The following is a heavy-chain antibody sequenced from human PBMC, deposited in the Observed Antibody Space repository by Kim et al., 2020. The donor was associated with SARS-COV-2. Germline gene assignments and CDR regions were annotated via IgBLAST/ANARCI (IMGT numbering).Heavy chain of an antibody. CDR3: AKDLYRMITAGAFDY. Sequence: GGSLRLSCAASGFTFSSYGMHWVRQAPGKGLEWVAVIWYDGSNKYCADSVKGRFTISRDNSKNTLYLQMNSLRAEDTAVYYCAKDLYRMITAGAFDYWGQGTLVTVSS. J-gene: IGHJ4*02. CDR1: GFTFSSYG. V-gene: IGHV3-33*06. CDR2: IWYDGSNK. D-gene: IGHD3-22*01.